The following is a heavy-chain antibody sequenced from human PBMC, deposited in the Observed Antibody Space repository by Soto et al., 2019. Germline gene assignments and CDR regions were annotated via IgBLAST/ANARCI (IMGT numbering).Heavy chain of an antibody. CDR2: ISAYNGNT. CDR1: GYTFTSYG. CDR3: ASGDIVVVPAAYQREYYYYYMDV. D-gene: IGHD2-2*01. Sequence: ASVKVSCKASGYTFTSYGISWVRQAPGQGLEWMGWISAYNGNTNYAQKLQGRVTMTTDTSTSTAYMELRSLRSDDTAVYYCASGDIVVVPAAYQREYYYYYMDVWGKGTTVTVSS. J-gene: IGHJ6*03. V-gene: IGHV1-18*01.